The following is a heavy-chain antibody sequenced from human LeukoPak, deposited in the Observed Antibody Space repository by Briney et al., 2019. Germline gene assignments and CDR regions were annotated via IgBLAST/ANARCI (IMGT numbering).Heavy chain of an antibody. CDR1: GGAIASGGYF. CDR2: IHYSGYT. D-gene: IGHD3-3*01. J-gene: IGHJ5*02. CDR3: ARAGSLYYDDLSGYYGSWFDP. Sequence: PSETLSLTCSVSGGAIASGGYFWSWIRQHPGKGLEWIGYIHYSGYTNYNPPLKSRVTISVDTSKNQFSLKLSSVTAADTAVYYCARAGSLYYDDLSGYYGSWFDPWGQGTLVTVSS. V-gene: IGHV4-31*03.